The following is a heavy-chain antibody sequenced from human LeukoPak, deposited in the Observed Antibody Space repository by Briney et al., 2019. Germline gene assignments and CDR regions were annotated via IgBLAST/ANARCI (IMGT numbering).Heavy chain of an antibody. V-gene: IGHV3-21*01. CDR1: GFTFSSYS. CDR2: ISSSGSYI. CDR3: ARDGKDTGGYSYNWFDP. J-gene: IGHJ5*02. Sequence: GGSLRLSCAASGFTFSSYSMNWVRQAPGKGLEWVSSISSSGSYIYYADSVKGRFTISRDNAKNSLYLQMNSLRAEDTAVYYCARDGKDTGGYSYNWFDPWGQGTLVTVSS. D-gene: IGHD3-22*01.